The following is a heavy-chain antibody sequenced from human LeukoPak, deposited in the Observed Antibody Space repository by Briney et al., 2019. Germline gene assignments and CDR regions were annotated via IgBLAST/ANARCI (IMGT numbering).Heavy chain of an antibody. CDR2: ISYTGST. D-gene: IGHD2-15*01. Sequence: SETLSLTCTVSGGSISSYYWSWIRQPPGKGLEWIGYISYTGSTDYNPSLKSRVSISVDTSKNQFSLRLSSVTAADTAVYYCARGRSVSRYWGQGTLVTVSS. CDR1: GGSISSYY. CDR3: ARGRSVSRY. V-gene: IGHV4-59*01. J-gene: IGHJ4*02.